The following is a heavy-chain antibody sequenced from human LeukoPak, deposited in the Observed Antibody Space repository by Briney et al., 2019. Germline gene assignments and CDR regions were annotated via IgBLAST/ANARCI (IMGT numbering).Heavy chain of an antibody. CDR2: ISSSSSYI. D-gene: IGHD3-22*01. J-gene: IGHJ4*02. CDR3: ARRAYYDSNGYDPFDY. Sequence: GGSLRLSCAASGFTFSSYSMNWVRQAPGKGLEWVSSISSSSSYIYYADSVKGRFTISRDNAKNSLYLQMNSLRAEDTAVYYCARRAYYDSNGYDPFDYWGQGTLVTVSS. CDR1: GFTFSSYS. V-gene: IGHV3-21*01.